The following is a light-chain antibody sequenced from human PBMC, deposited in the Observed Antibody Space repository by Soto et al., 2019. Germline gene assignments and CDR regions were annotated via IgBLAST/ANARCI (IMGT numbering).Light chain of an antibody. CDR3: CSYEGTYTSFV. V-gene: IGLV2-11*01. Sequence: QSVPTQPRAVSGSPGQLVSISCTGSSSDVGGYNYVSWYQQQPGKAPKLLIYDVTIRTSGVSARFSGSKSGNTASLTISGLQAEDDADYFCCSYEGTYTSFVFGTGTKVTVL. J-gene: IGLJ1*01. CDR1: SSDVGGYNY. CDR2: DVT.